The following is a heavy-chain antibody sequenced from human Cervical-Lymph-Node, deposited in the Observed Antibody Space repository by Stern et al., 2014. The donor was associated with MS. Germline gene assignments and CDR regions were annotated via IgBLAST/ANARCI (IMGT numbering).Heavy chain of an antibody. D-gene: IGHD3-3*01. J-gene: IGHJ3*02. V-gene: IGHV4-39*01. CDR2: IYHGGDT. Sequence: QVQLQESGPGLVKPSETLSVTCTVSGGPISSSYYYWGWIRQPPGKGLEWIGSIYHGGDTYYNPSLRGRVTISVDTSKNQFYLKLTCVTAADTAVYYCARPASGLLGVVTIDLFDIWGQGTMVTVSS. CDR1: GGPISSSYYY. CDR3: ARPASGLLGVVTIDLFDI.